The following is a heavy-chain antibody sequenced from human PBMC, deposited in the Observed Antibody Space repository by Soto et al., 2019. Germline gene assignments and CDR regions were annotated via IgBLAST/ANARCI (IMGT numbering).Heavy chain of an antibody. D-gene: IGHD1-26*01. CDR2: ISGSGGST. J-gene: IGHJ4*02. V-gene: IGHV3-23*01. CDR1: GFTFSSYA. Sequence: EVQLLESGGGLVQPGGSLRLSCAASGFTFSSYAMRWVRQAPGKGREWVSAISGSGGSTYYADSVKGRFTISRDNSKNTVYLQMNSLRGEDTAVYYCARRGSGSYYDYWGQGTLVTVSS. CDR3: ARRGSGSYYDY.